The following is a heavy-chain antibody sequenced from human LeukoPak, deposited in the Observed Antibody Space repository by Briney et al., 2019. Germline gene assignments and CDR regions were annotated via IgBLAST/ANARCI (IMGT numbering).Heavy chain of an antibody. Sequence: PSETLSLTCTVSGGSISSYYWSWIRQPPGKGLEWIGYIYYSGSTNYNPSLKSRVTISVDKSKNQFSLKLSSVTAADTAVYYCARVYCSGGSCYPDYWGQGTLVTVSS. CDR2: IYYSGST. CDR1: GGSISSYY. V-gene: IGHV4-59*12. CDR3: ARVYCSGGSCYPDY. J-gene: IGHJ4*02. D-gene: IGHD2-15*01.